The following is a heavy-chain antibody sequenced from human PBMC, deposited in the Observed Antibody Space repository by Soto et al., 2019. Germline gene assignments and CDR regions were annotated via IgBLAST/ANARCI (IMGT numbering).Heavy chain of an antibody. CDR2: IIPIFGTA. J-gene: IGHJ3*02. V-gene: IGHV1-69*01. D-gene: IGHD2-21*02. CDR1: GGTFSSYA. Sequence: KVSCKASGGTFSSYAISWVRQAPGQGLEWMGGIIPIFGTANYAQKFQGRVTITADESTSTAYMELSSLRSEDTAVYYCARGRTAYCGGDCYDAFDIWGQGTMVTVSS. CDR3: ARGRTAYCGGDCYDAFDI.